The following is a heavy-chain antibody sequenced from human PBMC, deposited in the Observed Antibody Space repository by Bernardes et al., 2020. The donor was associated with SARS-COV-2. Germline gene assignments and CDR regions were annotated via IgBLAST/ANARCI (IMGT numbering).Heavy chain of an antibody. CDR3: VKGYYDSSGYYFTLAFDI. CDR1: GFTFSSYA. J-gene: IGHJ3*02. Sequence: GGSLRLSCSASGFTFSSYAMHWVRQAPGKGLEYVSAISSNGGSTYYADSVKGRFTISRDNSKNTLYLQMSSLRAEDTAVYYCVKGYYDSSGYYFTLAFDIWGQGTMVTVSS. CDR2: ISSNGGST. V-gene: IGHV3-64D*06. D-gene: IGHD3-22*01.